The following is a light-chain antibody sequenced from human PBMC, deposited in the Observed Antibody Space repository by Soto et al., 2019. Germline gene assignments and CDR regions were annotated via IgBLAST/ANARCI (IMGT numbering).Light chain of an antibody. CDR1: QSTGTY. CDR3: QQSYTTPLT. V-gene: IGKV1-39*01. Sequence: DIQMTQSPSSLSASVGDRVTITCRASQSTGTYLNWYQQKPGKAPNLLISAASSLQSGVPSRFSGSGSGTDFTLNISSLQPEDFGTYYCQQSYTTPLTFGPGTKVDIK. CDR2: AAS. J-gene: IGKJ3*01.